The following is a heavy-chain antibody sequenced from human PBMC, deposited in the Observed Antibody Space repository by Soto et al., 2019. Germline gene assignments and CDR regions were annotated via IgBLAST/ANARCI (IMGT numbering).Heavy chain of an antibody. Sequence: QVQLVQSGAEVKKPGSSVTVSCKASGGTFGSYTISWVRQAPGQGLDWVGGISPIFGTENYAQKCQGSVTITADDSTSTAYMELSSLRSADTAVYYCARGNHRWLQLWYFDLWGRGTLVTVSS. CDR2: ISPIFGTE. CDR1: GGTFGSYT. J-gene: IGHJ2*01. V-gene: IGHV1-69*12. D-gene: IGHD5-12*01. CDR3: ARGNHRWLQLWYFDL.